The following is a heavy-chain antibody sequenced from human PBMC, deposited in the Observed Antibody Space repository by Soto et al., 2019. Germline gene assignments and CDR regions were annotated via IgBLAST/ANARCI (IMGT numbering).Heavy chain of an antibody. D-gene: IGHD3-10*02. CDR3: ARDLLPTFVTEDYFYYGMDV. CDR2: ITRSATTI. Sequence: QVQLVESGGGLVKPGGSLRLSCAGSGFALSDYYMNWIRQAPGKGLEWVAYITRSATTIFYAASVKCRFTISRYNAKNSLYLQMSSLMGEDPTVYYCARDLLPTFVTEDYFYYGMDVWGQGTTVTVSS. V-gene: IGHV3-11*01. J-gene: IGHJ6*02. CDR1: GFALSDYY.